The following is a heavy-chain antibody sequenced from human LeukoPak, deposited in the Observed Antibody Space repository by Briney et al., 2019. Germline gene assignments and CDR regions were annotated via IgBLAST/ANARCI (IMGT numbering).Heavy chain of an antibody. Sequence: GASVKVSCRTSGYTFTDNGISWVRQTAAQGLEWMGWINAFSGLTDCAPKFRDRVTLTTDSSTSTAYMELRSLRSDDTAVYYCVRYRVTFGGIIPFNYGMDVWGQGTTVTVSS. CDR1: GYTFTDNG. V-gene: IGHV1-18*01. CDR3: VRYRVTFGGIIPFNYGMDV. CDR2: INAFSGLT. D-gene: IGHD3-16*01. J-gene: IGHJ6*02.